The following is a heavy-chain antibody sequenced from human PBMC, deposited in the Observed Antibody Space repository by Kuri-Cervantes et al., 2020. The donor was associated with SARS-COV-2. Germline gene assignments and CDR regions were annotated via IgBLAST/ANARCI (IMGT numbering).Heavy chain of an antibody. CDR3: ATSGDSGAFDI. V-gene: IGHV1-18*01. CDR2: ISACNGNT. J-gene: IGHJ3*02. CDR1: GGTFSSYA. Sequence: ASVKVSCKASGGTFSSYAISWVRQAPGQGLEWMGWISACNGNTNYAQKLQGRVTMTTDTSTSTAYMELRSLRSDDTAVYYCATSGDSGAFDIWGQGTMVTVSS. D-gene: IGHD7-27*01.